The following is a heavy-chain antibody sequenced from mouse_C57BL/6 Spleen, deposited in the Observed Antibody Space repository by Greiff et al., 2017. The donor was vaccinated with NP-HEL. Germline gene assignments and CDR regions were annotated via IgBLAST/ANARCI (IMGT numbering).Heavy chain of an antibody. Sequence: VQLQQPGAELVMPGASVKLSCKASGYTFTSYWMHWVKQRPGQGLEWIGEIDPSDSYTNYNQKFKGKSTLTVDKSSSTAYMQLSSLTSEDSAVYYCARSMGYYFDYWGQGTTLTVSS. CDR1: GYTFTSYW. CDR3: ARSMGYYFDY. V-gene: IGHV1-69*01. CDR2: IDPSDSYT. J-gene: IGHJ2*01. D-gene: IGHD2-3*01.